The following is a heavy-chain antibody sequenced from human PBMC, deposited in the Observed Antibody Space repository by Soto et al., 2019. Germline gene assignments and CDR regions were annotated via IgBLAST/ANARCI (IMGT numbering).Heavy chain of an antibody. CDR1: GGSISSYY. CDR2: IYYSGST. J-gene: IGHJ6*02. D-gene: IGHD5-18*01. Sequence: SETLSLTCTVSGGSISSYYWSWIRQPPGKGLEWIGYIYYSGSTNYNPSLKRRVTISVDTSKNQFSLKLSSVTAADTAVYYCARVDTAMVGYYYGMDVWGQGTTVTVSS. V-gene: IGHV4-59*01. CDR3: ARVDTAMVGYYYGMDV.